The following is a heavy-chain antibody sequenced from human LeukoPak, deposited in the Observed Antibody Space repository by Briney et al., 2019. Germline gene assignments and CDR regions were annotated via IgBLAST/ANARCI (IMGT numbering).Heavy chain of an antibody. Sequence: NTSETLSLTCTVSGGSISSYYWSWIRQPPGKGLEWIGEINHSGSTNYNPSLKSRVTISVDTSKNQFSLKLSSVTAADTAVYYCARRYFDWSTITYYFDYWGQGTLVTVSS. D-gene: IGHD3-9*01. V-gene: IGHV4-34*01. CDR3: ARRYFDWSTITYYFDY. J-gene: IGHJ4*02. CDR1: GGSISSYY. CDR2: INHSGST.